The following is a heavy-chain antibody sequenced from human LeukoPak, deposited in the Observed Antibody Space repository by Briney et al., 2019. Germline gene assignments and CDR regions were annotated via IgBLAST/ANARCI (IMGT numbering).Heavy chain of an antibody. J-gene: IGHJ3*02. CDR3: ARDMTTVWWGGAFDI. D-gene: IGHD4-11*01. V-gene: IGHV3-30-3*01. CDR1: GFTFSSYA. CDR2: ISYDGSNK. Sequence: PGRSLRLSCAASGFTFSSYAMHWVRQAPGKGLEWVAVISYDGSNKYYADSVKGRFTISRDNAKNSLYLQMNSLRAEDTAVYYCARDMTTVWWGGAFDIWGQGTMVTVSS.